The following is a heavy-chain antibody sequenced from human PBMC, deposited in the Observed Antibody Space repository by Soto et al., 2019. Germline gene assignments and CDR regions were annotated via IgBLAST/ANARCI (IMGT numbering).Heavy chain of an antibody. D-gene: IGHD3-22*01. V-gene: IGHV3-23*01. Sequence: GGSLRLSCAASGFTFSNYAMSWVRQAPGKGLEWVSAVSSSGDSTYYADSVKGRFTISRDNSKNTLYLQMNSLRAEDTAVYYCAKVYYYDINGYGYWGQGTLVTVSS. CDR2: VSSSGDST. CDR3: AKVYYYDINGYGY. CDR1: GFTFSNYA. J-gene: IGHJ4*02.